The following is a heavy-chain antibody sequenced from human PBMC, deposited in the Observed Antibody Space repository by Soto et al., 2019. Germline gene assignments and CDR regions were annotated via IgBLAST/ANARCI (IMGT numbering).Heavy chain of an antibody. D-gene: IGHD6-19*01. CDR3: ARDEPFRYSSVWSAEYFQQ. CDR2: ISAYNGNT. CDR1: GYTFTSYG. J-gene: IGHJ1*01. V-gene: IGHV1-18*04. Sequence: QVQLVQSGAEVKKPGASVKVSCKASGYTFTSYGISWVRQAPGQGLEWMGWISAYNGNTNYAQKLQGRVTMTTDTSTSAAYMELRSLRSDDTAVYYCARDEPFRYSSVWSAEYFQQWGQGTLVTASS.